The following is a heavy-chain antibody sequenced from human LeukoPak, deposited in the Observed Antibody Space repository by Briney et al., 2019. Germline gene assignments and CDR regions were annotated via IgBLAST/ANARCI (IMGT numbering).Heavy chain of an antibody. Sequence: PGGSLRLSCAASGFTVSSNYMSWVRQAPGKGLEWVSVIYSGGSTYYADSVKGRFTISRDNSKNTLYLQMNSLGAEDTAVYYCARDHKYGDYVISWGQGTLVTVSS. J-gene: IGHJ5*02. D-gene: IGHD4-17*01. CDR1: GFTVSSNY. V-gene: IGHV3-66*01. CDR3: ARDHKYGDYVIS. CDR2: IYSGGST.